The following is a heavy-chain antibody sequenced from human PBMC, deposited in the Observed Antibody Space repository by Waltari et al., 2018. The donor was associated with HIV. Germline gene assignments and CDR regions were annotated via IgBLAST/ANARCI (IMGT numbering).Heavy chain of an antibody. V-gene: IGHV4-4*07. CDR2: IFGDGAS. J-gene: IGHJ5*02. CDR1: GASMSDFS. CDR3: ARGSYGLHSGFYLTA. D-gene: IGHD3-3*01. Sequence: VRLQESGPRLGKTLETLSLKCSVSGASMSDFSWFWIRQSAGDRLEWIGRIFGDGASGVKDVFKSRVAMSVDTSTNHFALTLTGLSAADTTTYYCARGSYGLHSGFYLTAWGQG.